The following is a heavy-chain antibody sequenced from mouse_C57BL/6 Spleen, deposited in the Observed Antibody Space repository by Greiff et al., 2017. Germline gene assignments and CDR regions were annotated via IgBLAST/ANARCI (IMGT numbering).Heavy chain of an antibody. CDR3: ARDYYYGSSPGY. D-gene: IGHD1-1*01. J-gene: IGHJ2*01. V-gene: IGHV3-6*01. CDR2: ISYDGSN. CDR1: GYSITSGYY. Sequence: EVQLVESGPGLVKPSQSLSLTCSVTGYSITSGYYWNWIRQFPGNKLEWMGYISYDGSNNYNPSLKNRISITRDTSKNQFFLKLNSVTTEDTATYYCARDYYYGSSPGYWGQGTTLTVSS.